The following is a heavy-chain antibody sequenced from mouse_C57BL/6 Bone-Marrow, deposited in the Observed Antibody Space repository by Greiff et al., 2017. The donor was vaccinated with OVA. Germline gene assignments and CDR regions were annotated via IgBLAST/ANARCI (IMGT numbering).Heavy chain of an antibody. J-gene: IGHJ1*03. CDR2: IYPRDGST. CDR3: ARGYYYGSSYWYFDV. V-gene: IGHV1-85*01. Sequence: VQLQESGPELVKPGASVKLSCKASGYTFTSYDINWVKQRPGQGLEWIGWIYPRDGSTKYNEKFKGKATLTVDTSSSTAYMELHSLTSEDSAVYFCARGYYYGSSYWYFDVWGTGTTVTVSS. D-gene: IGHD1-1*01. CDR1: GYTFTSYD.